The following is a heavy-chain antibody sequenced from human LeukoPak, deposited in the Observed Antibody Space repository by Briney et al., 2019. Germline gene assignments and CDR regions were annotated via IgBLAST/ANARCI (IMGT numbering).Heavy chain of an antibody. CDR2: MNPNSGST. Sequence: ASVKVSCKASGYTFTSYDINWVRQATGQGLEWMGWMNPNSGSTGYAQKFQGRVTMTRNTSISTAYMELSSLRSEDTAVYYCARGYLGYYYYYMDVWGKGTTVTVSS. CDR1: GYTFTSYD. J-gene: IGHJ6*03. CDR3: ARGYLGYYYYYMDV. V-gene: IGHV1-8*01.